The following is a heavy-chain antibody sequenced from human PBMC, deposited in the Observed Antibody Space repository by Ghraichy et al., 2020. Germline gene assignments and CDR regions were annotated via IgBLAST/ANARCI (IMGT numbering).Heavy chain of an antibody. CDR1: GYTFTSYD. V-gene: IGHV1-8*01. Sequence: ASVKVSCKASGYTFTSYDINWVRQATGQGLEWMGWMNPNSGNTGYAQKFQGRVTMTRNTSISTAYMELSSLRSEDTAVYYCARGLPRLHQTRFDPWGQGTLVTVSS. CDR3: ARGLPRLHQTRFDP. CDR2: MNPNSGNT. J-gene: IGHJ5*02. D-gene: IGHD4-11*01.